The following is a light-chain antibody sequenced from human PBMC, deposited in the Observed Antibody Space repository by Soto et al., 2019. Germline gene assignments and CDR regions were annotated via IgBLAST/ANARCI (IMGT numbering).Light chain of an antibody. J-gene: IGKJ1*01. Sequence: EIVMTQSPDTLSLSPCERASLSFGASKLVGSSMAWYHQKPGQAPRLLIYDASNRAAGTPARFSGSGSGTDFTLTISRLEPEDFAVYYCQQYGSSPRTFGQGTKVDNK. CDR2: DAS. CDR3: QQYGSSPRT. CDR1: KLVGSS. V-gene: IGKV3-20*01.